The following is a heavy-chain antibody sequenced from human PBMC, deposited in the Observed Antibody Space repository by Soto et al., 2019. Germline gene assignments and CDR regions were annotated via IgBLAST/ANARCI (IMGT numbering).Heavy chain of an antibody. J-gene: IGHJ4*02. CDR3: TRGIDSPGY. CDR1: GFTVGDYA. V-gene: IGHV3-49*03. CDR2: MRSKAHGGPT. Sequence: PGESLRLSFTASGFTVGDYAMTCFRQAHGKGLESAGFMRSKAHGGPTEYAASLKGRFTISRDDSKSIAYLQMNSLKTEDTAVYYCTRGIDSPGYWGQGTLVTVSS. D-gene: IGHD3-16*02.